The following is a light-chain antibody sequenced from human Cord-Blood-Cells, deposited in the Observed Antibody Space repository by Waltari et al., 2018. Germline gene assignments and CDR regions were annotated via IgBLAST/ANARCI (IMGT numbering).Light chain of an antibody. CDR1: SSDVGGYNY. V-gene: IGLV2-14*01. Sequence: PASVFGSPGQSITISCTGTSSDVGGYNYVYWYQQHPGKAPKLMIYDVSNRPSGGSNRFSGSKSGNTASLTISGLQAEDEADYYCSSYTSSSTWVFGGGTKLTVL. CDR2: DVS. J-gene: IGLJ3*02. CDR3: SSYTSSSTWV.